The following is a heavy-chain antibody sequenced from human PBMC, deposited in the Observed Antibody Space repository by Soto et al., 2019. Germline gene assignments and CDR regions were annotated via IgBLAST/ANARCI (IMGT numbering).Heavy chain of an antibody. CDR3: ARAVPAAKGWFDS. J-gene: IGHJ5*01. CDR2: IWFDGSKE. CDR1: GFTFSSYG. V-gene: IGHV3-33*01. Sequence: QVELVESGGGVVQPGGSLRLACAASGFTFSSYGMHWVRQAPGKGLEWVAVIWFDGSKEFYAASVEGRFTISRDNSKKVVYLEMNSPRDVDTAVYYCARAVPAAKGWFDSWGQGTLVTVSS. D-gene: IGHD2-2*01.